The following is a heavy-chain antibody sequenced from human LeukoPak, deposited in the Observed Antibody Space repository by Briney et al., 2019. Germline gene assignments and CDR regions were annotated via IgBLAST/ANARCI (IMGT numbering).Heavy chain of an antibody. CDR3: ARAYDSSGFPLFDY. V-gene: IGHV4-30-4*01. CDR2: IYYSGST. CDR1: GGSISSGDYY. Sequence: SQTLSLTCTVSGGSISSGDYYWSWIRQPPGKGLEWVGYIYYSGSTYYNPSLKSRVSISVDTSKNQFSLKLSSVTAADTAVYYCARAYDSSGFPLFDYWGQGALVTVSS. D-gene: IGHD3-22*01. J-gene: IGHJ4*02.